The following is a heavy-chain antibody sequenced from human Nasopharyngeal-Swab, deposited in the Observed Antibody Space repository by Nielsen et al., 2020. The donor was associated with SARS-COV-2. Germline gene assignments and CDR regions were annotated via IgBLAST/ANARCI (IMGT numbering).Heavy chain of an antibody. D-gene: IGHD1/OR15-1a*01. CDR3: ARGRTGNYYYGMDV. J-gene: IGHJ6*02. Sequence: GESLKISCAASGFTFSSYAMHWVRQAPGKGLEWVSSISSSSSDIYYADSVKGRFTISRDSAKNSLYLQMNNLRAEDTAVYYCARGRTGNYYYGMDVWGQGTTVTVSS. V-gene: IGHV3-21*01. CDR2: ISSSSSDI. CDR1: GFTFSSYA.